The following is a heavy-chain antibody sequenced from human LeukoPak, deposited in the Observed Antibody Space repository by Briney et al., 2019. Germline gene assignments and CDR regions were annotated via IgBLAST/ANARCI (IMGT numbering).Heavy chain of an antibody. V-gene: IGHV3-7*01. J-gene: IGHJ4*02. CDR2: IKDDGSEK. Sequence: GGSLRLSCAASGFTLSSFWMSWVRQAPGKGLEWVGNIKDDGSEKYYADSMKGRFTISRDNARNSVYLQIDSLRAEDASAYFCAREIIGQQVALDFWGQGTLVTVSS. D-gene: IGHD6-13*01. CDR3: AREIIGQQVALDF. CDR1: GFTLSSFW.